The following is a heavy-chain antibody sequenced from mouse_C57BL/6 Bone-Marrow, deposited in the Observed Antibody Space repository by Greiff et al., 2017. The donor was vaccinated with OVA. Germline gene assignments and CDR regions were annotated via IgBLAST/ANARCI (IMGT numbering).Heavy chain of an antibody. CDR3: AREALYYYGSSDPGYFDV. D-gene: IGHD1-1*01. CDR1: GYTFTGYW. Sequence: QVQLKESGAELMKPGASVKLSCKAPGYTFTGYWIEWVKQRPGHGLEWIGEILPGSGSTNYNEKFKGKATFTADTSSNTAYMQLSSLTTEDSAIYYCAREALYYYGSSDPGYFDVWGTGTTVTVSS. J-gene: IGHJ1*03. V-gene: IGHV1-9*01. CDR2: ILPGSGST.